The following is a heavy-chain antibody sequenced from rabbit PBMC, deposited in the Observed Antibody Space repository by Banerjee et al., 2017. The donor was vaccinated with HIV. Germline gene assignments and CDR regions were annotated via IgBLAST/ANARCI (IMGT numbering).Heavy chain of an antibody. J-gene: IGHJ3*01. CDR2: INTSSGST. CDR3: ARDRDTGTVYYFDL. Sequence: QEQLVESGGGLVQPEGSLTLTCTASGFSFSSTYYMCWVRQAPGKGLEWIACINTSSGSTVYATWAKGRFTISKTSSTTVTLQMTSLTAADTATYFCARDRDTGTVYYFDLWGQGTLVTVS. V-gene: IGHV1S45*01. CDR1: GFSFSSTYY. D-gene: IGHD7-1*01.